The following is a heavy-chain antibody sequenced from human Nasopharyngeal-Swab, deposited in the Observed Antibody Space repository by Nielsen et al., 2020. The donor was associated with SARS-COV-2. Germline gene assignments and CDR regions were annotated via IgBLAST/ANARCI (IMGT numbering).Heavy chain of an antibody. Sequence: GGSLRLSCAASGFTFSSYSMHWVRQVPGKGLLWVAHIDSDGSSTTYADSVKGRFTISRDNAKNTLYLQMNSLGAEDTAVYYCARQRGGIVILTLDPWGQGTLVTVS. V-gene: IGHV3-74*01. CDR3: ARQRGGIVILTLDP. J-gene: IGHJ5*02. D-gene: IGHD3/OR15-3a*01. CDR2: IDSDGSST. CDR1: GFTFSSYS.